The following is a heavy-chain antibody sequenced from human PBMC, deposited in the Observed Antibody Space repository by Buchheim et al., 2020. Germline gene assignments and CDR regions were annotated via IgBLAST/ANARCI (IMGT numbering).Heavy chain of an antibody. CDR3: ASAPVVGTWLDS. J-gene: IGHJ5*01. V-gene: IGHV4-39*01. Sequence: QVQLQESGPGLAKPSETLSLTCSVSGASITSTDYYWGWIRQPPGKGLEWIGSIHSSRNTYYSPSLKSRVTISVDTSKNQFSLNLNSVTVTDTAVYFCASAPVVGTWLDSWGQGTL. CDR2: IHSSRNT. CDR1: GASITSTDYY.